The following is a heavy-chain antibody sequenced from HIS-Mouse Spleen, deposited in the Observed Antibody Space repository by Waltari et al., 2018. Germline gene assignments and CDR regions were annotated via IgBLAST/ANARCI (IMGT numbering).Heavy chain of an antibody. CDR1: GGSTRSSTYY. CDR3: AREIPYSSSWYDWYFDL. D-gene: IGHD6-13*01. V-gene: IGHV4-39*07. J-gene: IGHJ2*01. CDR2: IYYSGST. Sequence: QLQLQESGPGLVKPSETLSLTCTVSGGSTRSSTYYWGWIRQPPGKGLEWIGSIYYSGSTYYNPSLESRVTISVDTSKNQFSLKLSSVTAADTAVYYCAREIPYSSSWYDWYFDLWGRGTLVTVSS.